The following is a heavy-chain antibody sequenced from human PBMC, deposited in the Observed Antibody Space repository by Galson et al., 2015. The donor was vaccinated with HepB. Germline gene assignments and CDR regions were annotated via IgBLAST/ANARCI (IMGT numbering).Heavy chain of an antibody. J-gene: IGHJ3*02. D-gene: IGHD4-17*01. CDR1: GFLFRNYS. Sequence: LRLSCAASGFLFRNYSMNWVRQAPGKGLEWVSSINTRSSYIYYADSVKGRFTISRDNAKDPLSLQMSSLRVEDTAIYYCARDFSPTMTHDAFDIWGQGTIVTVS. V-gene: IGHV3-21*01. CDR2: INTRSSYI. CDR3: ARDFSPTMTHDAFDI.